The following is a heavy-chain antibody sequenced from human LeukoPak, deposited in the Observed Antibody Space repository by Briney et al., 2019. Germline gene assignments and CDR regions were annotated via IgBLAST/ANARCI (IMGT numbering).Heavy chain of an antibody. CDR3: ARGVEPLAANTLAY. CDR2: LYSDGNT. Sequence: GGSLRLSCAASGFTFSHFAMSWVRQAPGKGLEWVSVLYSDGNTKYADSVQGRFTISRDNSKNTLYLEMNSLSPDDTAVYYCARGVEPLAANTLAYWGQGTLVTVSS. CDR1: GFTFSHFA. V-gene: IGHV3-53*01. J-gene: IGHJ4*02. D-gene: IGHD1-14*01.